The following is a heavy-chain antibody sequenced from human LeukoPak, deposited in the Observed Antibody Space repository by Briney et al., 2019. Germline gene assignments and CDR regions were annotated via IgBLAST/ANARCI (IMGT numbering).Heavy chain of an antibody. V-gene: IGHV1-69*13. CDR1: GGTFSSYA. Sequence: SVKVSCKASGGTFSSYAISWVRQAPGQGLNWMGGISPLLGASKHTQNFHDRVTITADESTTTAYMELSDLRSADTAVYYCATYDVLTGFEYWGQGTLVTVSS. J-gene: IGHJ4*02. D-gene: IGHD3-9*01. CDR2: ISPLLGAS. CDR3: ATYDVLTGFEY.